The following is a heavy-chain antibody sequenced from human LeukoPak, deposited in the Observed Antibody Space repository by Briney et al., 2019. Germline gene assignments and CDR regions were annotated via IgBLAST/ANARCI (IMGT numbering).Heavy chain of an antibody. J-gene: IGHJ6*02. CDR3: ARVQYYGSGSYYNSYGMDV. CDR1: GFTFSSYS. D-gene: IGHD3-10*01. Sequence: GGSLRLSCAASGFTFSSYSMNWVRRAPGKGLEWVSSISSSSSYIYYADSVKGRFTISRDNAKNSLYLQMNSLRAEDTAVYYCARVQYYGSGSYYNSYGMDVWGQGTTVTVSS. CDR2: ISSSSSYI. V-gene: IGHV3-21*01.